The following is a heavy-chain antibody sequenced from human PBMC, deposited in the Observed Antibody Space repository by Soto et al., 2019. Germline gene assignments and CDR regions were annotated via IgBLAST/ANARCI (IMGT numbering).Heavy chain of an antibody. CDR1: GFSLTTRGMC. D-gene: IGHD6-19*01. Sequence: GSGPTLVNPTQTLTLTCTFSGFSLTTRGMCVSWIRQPPGKALEWLARIDWDDDKYYSTSLKTRLTISKDTSKNQVVLTMTNMDPVDTATYYCARINGWGRAFDIWGQGTMVTVSS. J-gene: IGHJ3*02. V-gene: IGHV2-70*11. CDR2: IDWDDDK. CDR3: ARINGWGRAFDI.